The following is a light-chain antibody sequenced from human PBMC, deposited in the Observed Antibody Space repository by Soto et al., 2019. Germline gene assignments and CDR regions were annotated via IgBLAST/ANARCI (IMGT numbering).Light chain of an antibody. Sequence: QPVLTQPPSASGTPGQRVTISCSGSSSNVGRNTVNWYQQLPGTAPKLLIYNNNQRPSGVPDRFSGSKSGTSASLAISGLQSEDEADYYCVAWDDSLNGRVFGGGTKLTVL. CDR1: SSNVGRNT. CDR2: NNN. V-gene: IGLV1-44*01. CDR3: VAWDDSLNGRV. J-gene: IGLJ2*01.